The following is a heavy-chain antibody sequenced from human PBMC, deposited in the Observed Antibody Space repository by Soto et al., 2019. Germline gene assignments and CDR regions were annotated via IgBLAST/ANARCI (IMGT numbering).Heavy chain of an antibody. CDR1: GGSISSGGYY. V-gene: IGHV4-31*03. J-gene: IGHJ4*02. Sequence: QVQLQESGPGLVKPSQTLSLTCTVSGGSISSGGYYWSWIRQHPGTGLEWIGYFYYSGSTYYNPSLKSRVTISGDTSKNQVSLKLSSVTAADTAVYYCARERGSYYGAGSYFDYWGQGTLVTVSS. CDR2: FYYSGST. CDR3: ARERGSYYGAGSYFDY. D-gene: IGHD3-10*01.